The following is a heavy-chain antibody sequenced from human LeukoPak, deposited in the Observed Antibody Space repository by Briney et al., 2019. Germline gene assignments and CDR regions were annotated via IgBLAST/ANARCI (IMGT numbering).Heavy chain of an antibody. Sequence: GGSLRLSCSASGFIISDYAMHWVRQAPGKGLEYVSAISANGGSTYYADSVKGRFTISRDNSKNTLYLQMNSLRAEDTAVYYCAASGYDYWPLGYWGQGTLVTVSS. CDR2: ISANGGST. J-gene: IGHJ4*02. CDR1: GFIISDYA. CDR3: AASGYDYWPLGY. D-gene: IGHD5-12*01. V-gene: IGHV3-64*04.